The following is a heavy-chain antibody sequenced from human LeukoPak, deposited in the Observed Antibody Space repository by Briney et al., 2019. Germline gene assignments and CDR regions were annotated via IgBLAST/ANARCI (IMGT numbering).Heavy chain of an antibody. Sequence: GGSLRLSCAASGISFSNFAMSWVRQAPGKGLEWVSYISSSSSTIYYADSVKGRFTISRDNAKNSLYLQMNSLRAEDTAVYYCARNWNTLDYWGQGTLVTVSS. J-gene: IGHJ4*02. D-gene: IGHD1/OR15-1a*01. CDR1: GISFSNFA. CDR2: ISSSSSTI. V-gene: IGHV3-48*04. CDR3: ARNWNTLDY.